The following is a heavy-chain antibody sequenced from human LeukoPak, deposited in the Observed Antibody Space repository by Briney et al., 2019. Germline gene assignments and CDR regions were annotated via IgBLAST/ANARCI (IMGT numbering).Heavy chain of an antibody. V-gene: IGHV2-70*01. CDR1: GFSLSTSGMC. Sequence: GSGPTLVNPTQTLTLTCTFSGFSLSTSGMCVSWIRQPPGKALEWLALIDWDDDKYYSTSLKTRLTTSKDTSKNQVVLTMTNMDPVDTATYYCAQIPSGSYNHWYFDLWGRGTLVTVSS. D-gene: IGHD1-26*01. J-gene: IGHJ2*01. CDR2: IDWDDDK. CDR3: AQIPSGSYNHWYFDL.